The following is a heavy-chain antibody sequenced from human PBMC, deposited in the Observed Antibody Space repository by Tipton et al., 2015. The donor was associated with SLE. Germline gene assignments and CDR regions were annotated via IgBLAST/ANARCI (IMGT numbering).Heavy chain of an antibody. J-gene: IGHJ4*02. CDR3: ARDTGAIDY. CDR2: ILFSGTT. Sequence: TLSLTCTVSGGSINDPDYYWGWIRQPPGKGLEWIGNILFSGTTYYNPSLRSRVTVSVDTSKNQFSLSLSSVTAADTAIYYCARDTGAIDYWGQGTLVTVSS. CDR1: GGSINDPDYY. V-gene: IGHV4-39*07.